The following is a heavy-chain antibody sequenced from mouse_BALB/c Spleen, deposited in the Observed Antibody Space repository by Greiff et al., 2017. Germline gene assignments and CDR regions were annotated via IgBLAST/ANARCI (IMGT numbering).Heavy chain of an antibody. CDR1: GFSLTSYD. V-gene: IGHV2-9-2*01. CDR2: IWTGGGT. CDR3: VIVYYDYPYAMDY. Sequence: VQRVESGPGLVAPSQCLSITCTVSGFSLTSYDISWFRQPPGKGLEWLGVIWTGGGTNYNSAFMSRLSISKDNSKSQVFLKMNSLQTDDTAIYYCVIVYYDYPYAMDYWGQGTSVTVSS. J-gene: IGHJ4*01. D-gene: IGHD2-4*01.